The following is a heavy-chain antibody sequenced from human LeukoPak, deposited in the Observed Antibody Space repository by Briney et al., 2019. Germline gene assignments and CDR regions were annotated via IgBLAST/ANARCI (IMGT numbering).Heavy chain of an antibody. CDR1: GFTFSSYG. CDR3: AKALPAYSSSWFSIDY. V-gene: IGHV3-30*02. Sequence: GGSLRLSCAASGFTFSSYGMHWVRQAPGKGLEWVAFIRYDGSNKYYADSVKGRFTISRDNSKNTLYLQMNSLRAEDTAVYYCAKALPAYSSSWFSIDYWGQGTLVTVSS. CDR2: IRYDGSNK. D-gene: IGHD6-13*01. J-gene: IGHJ4*02.